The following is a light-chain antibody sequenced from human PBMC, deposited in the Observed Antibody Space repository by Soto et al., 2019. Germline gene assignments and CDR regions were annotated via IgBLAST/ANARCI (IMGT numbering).Light chain of an antibody. CDR2: DAS. CDR3: QQRSNWPPAIT. CDR1: PSVSSY. Sequence: EILLTQSPATLSLSPGEKATLSSRASPSVSSYLAWYQQKPGQAPRLLIYDASNRATGIPARFSGSGSGTDFTLTISSLEPEDFAVYYCQQRSNWPPAITFGQGTRLEIK. J-gene: IGKJ5*01. V-gene: IGKV3-11*01.